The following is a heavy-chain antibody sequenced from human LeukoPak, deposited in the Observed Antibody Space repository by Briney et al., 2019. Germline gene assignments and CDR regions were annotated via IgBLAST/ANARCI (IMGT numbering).Heavy chain of an antibody. CDR2: MNPNSGNT. CDR1: GYTFTSYD. D-gene: IGHD2-2*01. CDR3: ARDGIVVVPAATVGDWFDP. J-gene: IGHJ5*02. Sequence: ASVKVSCKASGYTFTSYDINWVRQATGQGLEWMGWMNPNSGNTGYAQKFQGRVTMTRNTSISTAYMELSSLTSEDTAVYYCARDGIVVVPAATVGDWFDPWGQGILVTVSS. V-gene: IGHV1-8*01.